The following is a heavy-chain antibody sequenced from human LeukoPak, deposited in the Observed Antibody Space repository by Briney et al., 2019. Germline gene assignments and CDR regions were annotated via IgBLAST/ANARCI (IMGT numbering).Heavy chain of an antibody. J-gene: IGHJ4*02. CDR2: ISSSSSYI. Sequence: GGSLRLSCAAAGFSFSSYSFNWVRQAPGQGLEWVSSISSSSSYIYYADSVKGRFTISRDNARNSLYLQMNSLRAEDTAVYYCARNPAGIGDYLGQGTLVTVSS. CDR1: GFSFSSYS. D-gene: IGHD1-26*01. CDR3: ARNPAGIGDY. V-gene: IGHV3-21*01.